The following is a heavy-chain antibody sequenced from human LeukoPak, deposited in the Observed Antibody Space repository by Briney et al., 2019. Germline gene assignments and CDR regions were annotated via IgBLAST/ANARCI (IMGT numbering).Heavy chain of an antibody. V-gene: IGHV1-69*10. J-gene: IGHJ6*02. CDR2: IIPILGIA. D-gene: IGHD2-15*01. CDR1: GGTFSSYA. Sequence: SVKVSCKASGGTFSSYAISWVRQAPGQGLEWMGGIIPILGIANYAQKFQGRVTITADKSTSTAYMELSSLRSEDTAVYYCARVIGYCSGGSCYPNPVYYYYGMDVWGQGTTVTVSS. CDR3: ARVIGYCSGGSCYPNPVYYYYGMDV.